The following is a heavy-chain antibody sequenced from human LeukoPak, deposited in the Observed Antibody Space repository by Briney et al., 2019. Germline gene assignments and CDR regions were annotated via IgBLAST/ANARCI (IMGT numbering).Heavy chain of an antibody. J-gene: IGHJ6*02. V-gene: IGHV4-39*01. CDR2: IYYSGST. D-gene: IGHD6-13*01. Sequence: SETLSLTCTVSGGSISSSSYYWGWIRQPPGKGLEWIGSIYYSGSTYYNPSLKSRVTISVDTSKNQFSLKLSSVTAADTAVYYCARGRTFSSSWDYYYYGMDVWGQGTTVTVSS. CDR1: GGSISSSSYY. CDR3: ARGRTFSSSWDYYYYGMDV.